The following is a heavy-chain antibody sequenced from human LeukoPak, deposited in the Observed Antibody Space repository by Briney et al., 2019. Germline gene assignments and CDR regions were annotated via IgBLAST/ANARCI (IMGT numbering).Heavy chain of an antibody. CDR2: ISGSGGST. D-gene: IGHD5-24*01. CDR3: AKDQVATTILGD. V-gene: IGHV3-23*01. J-gene: IGHJ4*02. CDR1: GFTFDDYG. Sequence: GGSLRLSCAASGFTFDDYGMSWVRQAPGKGLEWVSAISGSGGSTYYADSVKGRFTISRDNSKNTLYLQMNSLRAEDTAVYYCAKDQVATTILGDWGQGTLVTVSS.